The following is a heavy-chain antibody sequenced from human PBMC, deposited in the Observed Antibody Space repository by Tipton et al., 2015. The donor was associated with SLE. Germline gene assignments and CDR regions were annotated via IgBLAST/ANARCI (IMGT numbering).Heavy chain of an antibody. V-gene: IGHV3-7*03. CDR1: GFTFSSYW. CDR3: ARGDDYGGNSFDY. CDR2: IKQDGSEK. Sequence: SLRLSCAASGFTFSSYWMSWVRQAPGKGLEWVANIKQDGSEKYYVDSVKGRFTISRDNAKNSLYLQMNSLRAEDTAVYYCARGDDYGGNSFDYWGQGTLVTVSS. D-gene: IGHD4-23*01. J-gene: IGHJ4*02.